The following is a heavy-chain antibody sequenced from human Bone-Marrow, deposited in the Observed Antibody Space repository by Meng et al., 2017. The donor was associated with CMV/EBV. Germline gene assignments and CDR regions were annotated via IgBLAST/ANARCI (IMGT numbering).Heavy chain of an antibody. V-gene: IGHV3-23*01. CDR1: GFTFSSYA. J-gene: IGHJ4*02. D-gene: IGHD5-18*01. CDR3: AKDRSAYGYVEAGFDD. CDR2: ISGSGGST. Sequence: GESLKISCVASGFTFSSYAMSWVRQAPGKGLEWVSAISGSGGSTYYADSVKGRFTISRDNSKNTLYLQMNSLRAEDTAVYYCAKDRSAYGYVEAGFDDWGQGTRVTVSS.